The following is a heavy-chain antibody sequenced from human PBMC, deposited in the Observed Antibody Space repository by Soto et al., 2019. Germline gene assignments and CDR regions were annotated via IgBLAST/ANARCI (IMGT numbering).Heavy chain of an antibody. Sequence: SLRLSCAASGFTFSSYGMHWVRQAPGKGLEWVAVISYDGSNKYYVDSVKGQFTISRDNSKNTLYLQMNSLRAEDTAVYYCAKDVLRFLEWLSYFDYWGQGTLVTVSS. CDR1: GFTFSSYG. CDR3: AKDVLRFLEWLSYFDY. J-gene: IGHJ4*02. V-gene: IGHV3-30*18. D-gene: IGHD3-3*01. CDR2: ISYDGSNK.